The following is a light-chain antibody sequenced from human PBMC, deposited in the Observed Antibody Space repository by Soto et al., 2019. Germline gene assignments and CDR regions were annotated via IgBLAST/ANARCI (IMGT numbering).Light chain of an antibody. CDR2: DAS. J-gene: IGKJ1*01. Sequence: DIQMTQSPSTLSASVGDRVTITCRASQTISSWLAWYQRKPGKAPKLLIYDASSLESGVPSRFSGRGSGTQFTLTISSLQPDDFATYYCQPYNSFSGTFGPGTKV. V-gene: IGKV1-5*01. CDR1: QTISSW. CDR3: QPYNSFSGT.